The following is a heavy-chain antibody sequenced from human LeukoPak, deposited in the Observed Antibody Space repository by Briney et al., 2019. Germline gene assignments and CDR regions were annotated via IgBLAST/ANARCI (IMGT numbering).Heavy chain of an antibody. CDR1: GGSFSGYY. CDR2: IYYSGST. V-gene: IGHV4-59*01. D-gene: IGHD1-26*01. J-gene: IGHJ4*02. CDR3: ARGTSELLYY. Sequence: SETLSLTCAVYGGSFSGYYWSWIRQPPGKGLEWIGYIYYSGSTNYNPSLKGRVTISVDTSKNQFSLKLSSVTAADTAVYYCARGTSELLYYWGQGTLVTVSS.